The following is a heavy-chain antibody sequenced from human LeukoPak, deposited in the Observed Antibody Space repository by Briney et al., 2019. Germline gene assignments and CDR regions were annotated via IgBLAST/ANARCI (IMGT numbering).Heavy chain of an antibody. J-gene: IGHJ5*02. Sequence: SETLSLTCIVSGGSISSYYWSWIRQPAGKGLEWIGRIYTSGSTNYNPSLKSRVTMSVDTSKNQFSLKLSSVTAADTAVYYCARDGDIVVVPAAMGFDPWGQGTLVTVSS. CDR1: GGSISSYY. V-gene: IGHV4-4*07. CDR2: IYTSGST. D-gene: IGHD2-2*01. CDR3: ARDGDIVVVPAAMGFDP.